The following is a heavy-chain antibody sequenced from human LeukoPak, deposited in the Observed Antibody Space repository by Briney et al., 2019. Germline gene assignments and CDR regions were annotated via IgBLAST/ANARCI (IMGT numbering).Heavy chain of an antibody. CDR3: ARDLQDIVVVVAATRTGSAFDI. V-gene: IGHV3-30*03. CDR1: GFAFSRYS. D-gene: IGHD2-15*01. J-gene: IGHJ3*02. Sequence: GGSLRLSCAAAGFAFSRYSMNWVRQTPGKGLEWVAVISYDGSNKYYADSVKGRFTISRDNSKNTLYLQMNSLRAEDTAVYYCARDLQDIVVVVAATRTGSAFDIWGQGTMVTVSS. CDR2: ISYDGSNK.